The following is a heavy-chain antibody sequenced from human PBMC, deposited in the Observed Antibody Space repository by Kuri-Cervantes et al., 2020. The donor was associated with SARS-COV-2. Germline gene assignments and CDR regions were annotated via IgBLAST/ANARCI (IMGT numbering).Heavy chain of an antibody. CDR3: ARPILLVTAAPDAFDI. CDR2: MNPDTGNA. CDR1: GYTFTNND. V-gene: IGHV1-8*02. J-gene: IGHJ3*02. Sequence: ASVKVSCKASGYTFTNNDVNWLRQASGQGLEWMGWMNPDTGNAGYAQKFQGRVTMTRDTSITTAYLEMKSLTSDDTAVYYCARPILLVTAAPDAFDIWGQGTMVTVSS. D-gene: IGHD5-18*01.